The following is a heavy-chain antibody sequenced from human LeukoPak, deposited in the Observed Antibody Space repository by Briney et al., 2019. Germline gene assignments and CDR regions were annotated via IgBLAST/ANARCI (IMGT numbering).Heavy chain of an antibody. Sequence: GGSLRLSCAASGFTVSNNYMNWVRQAPGKGLEWVSVIYSGGTTNYADSVKGRFTISRDNSKNTLYLQMNSLRAEDTAVYYCTRVVVPAAEFDYWGQGTLVTVSS. CDR3: TRVVVPAAEFDY. J-gene: IGHJ4*02. D-gene: IGHD2-2*01. CDR1: GFTVSNNY. CDR2: IYSGGTT. V-gene: IGHV3-53*05.